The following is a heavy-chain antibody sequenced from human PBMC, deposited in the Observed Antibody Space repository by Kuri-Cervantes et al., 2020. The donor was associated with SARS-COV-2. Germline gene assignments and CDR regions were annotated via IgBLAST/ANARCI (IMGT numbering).Heavy chain of an antibody. CDR2: LTAGGTT. J-gene: IGHJ4*02. V-gene: IGHV3-23*01. Sequence: ETLSLTCAASGFTFSSYSMNRVRQAPGKGLEWVSALTAGGTTYYADSVKGRFTISRDNSKNTLYLQVNSLRAEDTAIYYCAKARYSSPTDYWGQGTLVTVSS. CDR3: AKARYSSPTDY. CDR1: GFTFSSYS. D-gene: IGHD6-19*01.